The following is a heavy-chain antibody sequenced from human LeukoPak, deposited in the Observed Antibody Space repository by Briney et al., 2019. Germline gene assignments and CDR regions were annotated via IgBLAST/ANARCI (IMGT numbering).Heavy chain of an antibody. D-gene: IGHD6-19*01. J-gene: IGHJ4*02. CDR3: ARDDGSGWYGY. CDR1: GFTSSRYW. V-gene: IGHV3-74*01. CDR2: INSDGSST. Sequence: GGSLRLSCAASGFTSSRYWMHWVRQAPGKGLVWVSRINSDGSSTSYADSVKGRFTISRDNAKNTLYLQMNSLRAEDTAVYYCARDDGSGWYGYWGQGTLVTVSS.